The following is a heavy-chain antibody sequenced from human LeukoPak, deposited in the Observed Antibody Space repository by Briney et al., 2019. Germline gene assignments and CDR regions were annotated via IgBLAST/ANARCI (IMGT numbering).Heavy chain of an antibody. Sequence: SETLSLTCTVSGGSISSYYWSWIRQPPGKGLEWIGYIYYSGSTNYNPSLKSRVTISVDTSKNQFSLKLSSVTAADTAVYYCARQQGGSDESNRGFDYWGQGTLVTVSS. CDR3: ARQQGGSDESNRGFDY. D-gene: IGHD7-27*01. J-gene: IGHJ4*02. CDR2: IYYSGST. V-gene: IGHV4-59*08. CDR1: GGSISSYY.